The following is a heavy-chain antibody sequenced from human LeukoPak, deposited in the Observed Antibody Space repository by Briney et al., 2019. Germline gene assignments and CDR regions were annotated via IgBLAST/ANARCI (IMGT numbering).Heavy chain of an antibody. J-gene: IGHJ4*02. CDR1: GFTFSSYW. V-gene: IGHV3-74*01. Sequence: PGGSLRLSCAASGFTFSSYWMHWVRQAPGKGLVWVSRINSDGSSTSYADSVKGRFTTSRDNAKNTLYLQMNSLRAEDTAVYYCARVAPYYDFWSGYYLFDYWGQGTLVTVSS. CDR2: INSDGSST. CDR3: ARVAPYYDFWSGYYLFDY. D-gene: IGHD3-3*01.